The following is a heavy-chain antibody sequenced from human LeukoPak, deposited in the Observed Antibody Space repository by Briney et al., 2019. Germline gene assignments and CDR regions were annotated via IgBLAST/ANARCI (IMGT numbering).Heavy chain of an antibody. CDR3: ARRHSGSYYVYAFDI. CDR1: GGSISSSSYY. J-gene: IGHJ3*02. D-gene: IGHD1-26*01. V-gene: IGHV4-39*01. Sequence: PSETLSLTCTVSGGSISSSSYYWGWIRQPPGKGLEWIGSIYYSGSTYYNPSLKSRVTISVDTSKNQFSLKLSSVTAADTAVYYCARRHSGSYYVYAFDIWGQGTMVTVSS. CDR2: IYYSGST.